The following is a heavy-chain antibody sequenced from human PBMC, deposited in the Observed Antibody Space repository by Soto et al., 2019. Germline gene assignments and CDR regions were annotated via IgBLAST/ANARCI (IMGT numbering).Heavy chain of an antibody. V-gene: IGHV4-59*01. CDR2: IYYSGST. Sequence: SETLSLTCTVSGGSISSYYWSWIRQPPGKGLEWSGYIYYSGSTNYNPSLKSRVTISVDTSKNQFSLKLSSVTAADTAVYYCARELYDFWLFDPWGQGTLVTVSS. J-gene: IGHJ5*02. CDR3: ARELYDFWLFDP. D-gene: IGHD3-3*01. CDR1: GGSISSYY.